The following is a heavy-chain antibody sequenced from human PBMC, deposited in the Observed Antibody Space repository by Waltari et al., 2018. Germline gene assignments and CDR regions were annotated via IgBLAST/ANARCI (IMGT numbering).Heavy chain of an antibody. CDR1: GDSMRGTDW. J-gene: IGHJ4*02. D-gene: IGHD2-15*01. CDR2: VQRSGRT. V-gene: IGHV4-4*02. Sequence: QLQLQESGPGLVKPSGTLSLTCAVSGDSMRGTDWWSWVRQSPGKGLEWIGQVQRSGRTNYNPSFASRVTVSVDTSTNQFSLKVTSATAADTAVYFCARDRGRGIYLDSWGQGTLVTVSP. CDR3: ARDRGRGIYLDS.